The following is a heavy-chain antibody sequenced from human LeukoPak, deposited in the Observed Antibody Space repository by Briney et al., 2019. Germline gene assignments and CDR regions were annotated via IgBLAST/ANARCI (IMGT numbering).Heavy chain of an antibody. D-gene: IGHD2-21*02. CDR2: INTNTGNP. Sequence: ASVTVSCTASGYTFTSYAMNWVRQAPGQGLEWMGWINTNTGNPTYAQGFTGRFVFSLDTSVSTAYLQISSLKAEDTAVYYCARGPTRRLDAFGIWGQGTMVTVSS. CDR3: ARGPTRRLDAFGI. CDR1: GYTFTSYA. V-gene: IGHV7-4-1*02. J-gene: IGHJ3*02.